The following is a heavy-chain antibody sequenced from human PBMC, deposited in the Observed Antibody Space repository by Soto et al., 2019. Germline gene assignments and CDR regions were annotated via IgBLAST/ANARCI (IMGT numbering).Heavy chain of an antibody. D-gene: IGHD3-9*01. V-gene: IGHV4-39*01. CDR3: ARREVDILTGYYNADAFDI. CDR2: IYYSGST. Sequence: SETLSLTCTVSGGSINSSSYYWGWIRQPPGKGLEWIGSIYYSGSTYYNPSLKSRVTISVDTSKNQFSLKLSSVTAADTAVYYCARREVDILTGYYNADAFDIWGQGTMVTVSS. CDR1: GGSINSSSYY. J-gene: IGHJ3*02.